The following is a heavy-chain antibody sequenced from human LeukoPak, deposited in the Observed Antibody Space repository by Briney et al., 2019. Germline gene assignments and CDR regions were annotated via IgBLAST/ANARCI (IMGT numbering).Heavy chain of an antibody. CDR3: AGYSGYDWGLDY. CDR1: GFAFSSYA. V-gene: IGHV3-7*05. Sequence: PGGSLRLSCAASGFAFSSYAMSWVRQAPGKGLEWVANIKQDGSEKYYVDSVKGRFTISRDNAENSLYLQMNSLRAEDTAVYYCAGYSGYDWGLDYWGQGTLVTVSS. J-gene: IGHJ4*02. D-gene: IGHD5-12*01. CDR2: IKQDGSEK.